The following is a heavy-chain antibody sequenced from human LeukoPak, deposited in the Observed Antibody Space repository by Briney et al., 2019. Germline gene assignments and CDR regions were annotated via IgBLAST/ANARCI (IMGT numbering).Heavy chain of an antibody. CDR1: GYSFITYS. CDR3: ARVQDNYFDP. Sequence: GASVKVSCKASGYSFITYSMHWLRQAPGQRLEWMGWINTGNGNTRYSQKFQGRVTMTTDTSTSTAYMELRSLRSDDTAVYYCARVQDNYFDPWGQGTLVTVSS. J-gene: IGHJ5*02. D-gene: IGHD4-11*01. CDR2: INTGNGNT. V-gene: IGHV1-3*04.